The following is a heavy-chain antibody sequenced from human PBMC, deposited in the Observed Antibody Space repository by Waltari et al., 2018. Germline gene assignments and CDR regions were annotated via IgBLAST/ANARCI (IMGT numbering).Heavy chain of an antibody. D-gene: IGHD1-26*01. J-gene: IGHJ4*02. V-gene: IGHV3-7*03. CDR3: ARDKIVGPTIFDS. Sequence: EVQLVESGGGLVQPGGSLRLSWAVSGFTFSTYWMSWVRQTPGKGLEWVANIRQDGSETHYFESVKGRFTISRDNSRNSLYLQMNSLRVEDTALYYCARDKIVGPTIFDSWGQGTLVTVSS. CDR1: GFTFSTYW. CDR2: IRQDGSET.